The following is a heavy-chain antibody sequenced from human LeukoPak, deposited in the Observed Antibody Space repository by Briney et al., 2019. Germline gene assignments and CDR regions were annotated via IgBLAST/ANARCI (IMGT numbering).Heavy chain of an antibody. J-gene: IGHJ5*02. Sequence: GGSLRLSCAASGFTFSSYSMNWVRQAPGKGLEWVSYISSSSSTIYYADSVKGRFTISRDNAKNSLYLQMNSLRAEDTAVYYCARDLSGYSSSWYGWFDPWGQGTLVTVSS. D-gene: IGHD6-13*01. CDR1: GFTFSSYS. CDR3: ARDLSGYSSSWYGWFDP. CDR2: ISSSSSTI. V-gene: IGHV3-48*04.